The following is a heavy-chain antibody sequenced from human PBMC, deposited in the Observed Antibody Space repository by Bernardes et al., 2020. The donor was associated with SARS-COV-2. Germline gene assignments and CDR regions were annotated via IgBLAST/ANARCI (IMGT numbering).Heavy chain of an antibody. CDR3: ATASIVGATSWFDP. CDR2: FDPEDGET. D-gene: IGHD1-26*01. J-gene: IGHJ5*02. Sequence: ASVKVSCMVSGYTLTELSMHWVRQAPGKGLEWMGGFDPEDGETIYAQKFQGRVTMTEDTSTDTAYMELSSLRSEDTAVYYCATASIVGATSWFDPWGQGTLVTVSS. CDR1: GYTLTELS. V-gene: IGHV1-24*01.